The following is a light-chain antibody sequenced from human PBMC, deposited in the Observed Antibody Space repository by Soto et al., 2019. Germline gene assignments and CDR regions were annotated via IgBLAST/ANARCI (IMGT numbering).Light chain of an antibody. V-gene: IGKV1-17*01. CDR2: AAS. J-gene: IGKJ1*01. Sequence: DIQMTQFPSSLSASVGDRVTITCRASQGIRNNLGWYQQKPGKAPKRLIYAASILQSGVPSRFSGSGSGTEFTLAISSLQPEDSAIFYCLQHSTYPFTFGQGTKVEIK. CDR3: LQHSTYPFT. CDR1: QGIRNN.